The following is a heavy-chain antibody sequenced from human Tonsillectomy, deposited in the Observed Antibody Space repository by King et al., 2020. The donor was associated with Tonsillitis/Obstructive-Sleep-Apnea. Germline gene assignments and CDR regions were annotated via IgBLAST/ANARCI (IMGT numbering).Heavy chain of an antibody. CDR1: GFNVNTNY. J-gene: IGHJ6*03. CDR2: IYSGGST. CDR3: ARARPYWQLVTYYYSMDV. Sequence: VQLVESGGGLIQPGGSLRLSCAASGFNVNTNYMSWVRQAPGKGLEWVSVIYSGGSTFYADSVKGRFTISRDDANNTLYLQMNSLRAEDSAVYYCARARPYWQLVTYYYSMDVGGKGTTVTVSS. V-gene: IGHV3-53*01. D-gene: IGHD6-6*01.